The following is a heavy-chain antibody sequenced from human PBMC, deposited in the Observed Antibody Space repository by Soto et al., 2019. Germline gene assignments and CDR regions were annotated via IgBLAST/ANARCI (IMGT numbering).Heavy chain of an antibody. V-gene: IGHV4-38-2*02. J-gene: IGHJ5*02. CDR2: IFHTGTT. D-gene: IGHD2-21*01. CDR1: GDSIIGIYH. CDR3: ARDSISWHTFDP. Sequence: CAVSGDSIIGIYHWAWIRQPPGRSLEWIASIFHTGTTYYTPSLKSRVTISVDTSKNQFSLKLSSVTASDTAVYYCARDSISWHTFDPWGQGTLVTVSS.